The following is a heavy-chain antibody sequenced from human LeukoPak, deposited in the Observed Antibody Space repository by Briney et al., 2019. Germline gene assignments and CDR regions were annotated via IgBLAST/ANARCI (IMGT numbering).Heavy chain of an antibody. CDR2: ITISGGST. J-gene: IGHJ4*02. D-gene: IGHD6-19*01. CDR1: GFAFGDYA. CDR3: VKEAVTPHFDY. V-gene: IGHV3-23*01. Sequence: PGGSLRLSCVASGFAFGDYAMGWVRQAPGKGLEWVSAITISGGSTYYADSVQGRFTITRDNPKNTLYLQMKSLRVEDTAVYYCVKEAVTPHFDYWGQGTLVTVSS.